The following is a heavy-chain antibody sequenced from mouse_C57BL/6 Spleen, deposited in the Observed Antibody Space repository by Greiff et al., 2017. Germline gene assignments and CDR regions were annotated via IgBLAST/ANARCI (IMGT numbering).Heavy chain of an antibody. CDR1: GFTFTDYY. Sequence: EVKLVESGGGLVQPGGSLSLSCAASGFTFTDYYMSWVRQPPGKALEWLGFIRNKANGYTTEYSASVKGRFTISRDNSQSILYLQMNALRAEDSATYYCARVGYSNFFFDYWGQGTTLTVSS. CDR2: IRNKANGYTT. CDR3: ARVGYSNFFFDY. J-gene: IGHJ2*01. V-gene: IGHV7-3*01. D-gene: IGHD2-5*01.